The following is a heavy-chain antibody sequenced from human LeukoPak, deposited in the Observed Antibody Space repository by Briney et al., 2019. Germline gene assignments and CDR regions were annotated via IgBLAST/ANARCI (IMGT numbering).Heavy chain of an antibody. J-gene: IGHJ1*01. D-gene: IGHD6-13*01. Sequence: GGSLRLSCAASGFTFSSYAMSWVRQAPGKGLEWVSGISWNSGSIGYADSVKGRFTISRDNAKNSLYLQMNSLRAEDTALYYCAKDYSSSWYRYFQHWGQGTLVTVSS. CDR1: GFTFSSYA. CDR2: ISWNSGSI. CDR3: AKDYSSSWYRYFQH. V-gene: IGHV3-9*01.